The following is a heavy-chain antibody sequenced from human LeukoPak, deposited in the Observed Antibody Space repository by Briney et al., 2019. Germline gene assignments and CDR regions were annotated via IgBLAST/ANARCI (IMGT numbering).Heavy chain of an antibody. D-gene: IGHD1-26*01. CDR3: ARESIVGATTLDY. J-gene: IGHJ4*02. V-gene: IGHV1-2*02. CDR2: INPNSGGT. CDR1: GYTFTGQY. Sequence: ASVKVSCKASGYTFTGQYMHWVRQAPGQGLEWMGWINPNSGGTNYAQKFQGRVTMTRDTSISTAYMELSRLRSDDTAVHYCARESIVGATTLDYWGQGTLVTVSS.